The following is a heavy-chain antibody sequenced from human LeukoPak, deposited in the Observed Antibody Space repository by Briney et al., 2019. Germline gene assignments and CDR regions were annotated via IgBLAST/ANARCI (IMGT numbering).Heavy chain of an antibody. CDR2: ISSNGGST. D-gene: IGHD3-22*01. Sequence: GGSLRLSCTASGFTFSNYAMHWVRQAPGKGLEYVAAISSNGGSTYYADSVKGRFTISRDNSKNTLYLQMNSLKTEDTAVYYCTRDFYDSSGYRDYWGQGTLVTVSS. CDR3: TRDFYDSSGYRDY. CDR1: GFTFSNYA. V-gene: IGHV3-64*04. J-gene: IGHJ4*02.